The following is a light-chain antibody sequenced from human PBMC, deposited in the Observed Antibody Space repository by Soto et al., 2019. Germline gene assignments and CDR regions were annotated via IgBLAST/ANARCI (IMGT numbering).Light chain of an antibody. CDR1: SSNIGSYT. CDR3: AAWEDSLNGYV. CDR2: SND. Sequence: QSVLTQPPSASGTPGQRVTISCSGSSSNIGSYTVNWYQQLPGTAPKVLMYSNDERPSGVPDRFSGSKSGTSASLAISGLQSEDEADYYCAAWEDSLNGYVFGTGTKLTVL. J-gene: IGLJ1*01. V-gene: IGLV1-44*01.